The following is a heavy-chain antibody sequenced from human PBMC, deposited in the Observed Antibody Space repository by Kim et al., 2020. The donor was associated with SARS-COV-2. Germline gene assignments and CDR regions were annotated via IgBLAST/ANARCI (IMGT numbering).Heavy chain of an antibody. V-gene: IGHV1-46*01. D-gene: IGHD6-13*01. J-gene: IGHJ4*02. CDR2: INPSGGST. Sequence: ASVKVSCKASGYTFTSYYMHWVRQAPGQGLEWMGIINPSGGSTSYAQKFQGRVTMTRDTSTSTVYMELSSLRSEDTAVYYCANSPVQGIAGGWGQGTLVTVSS. CDR3: ANSPVQGIAGG. CDR1: GYTFTSYY.